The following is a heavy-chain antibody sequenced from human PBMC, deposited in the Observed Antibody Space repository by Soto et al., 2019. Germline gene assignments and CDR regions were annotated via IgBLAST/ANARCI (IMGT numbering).Heavy chain of an antibody. D-gene: IGHD3-3*01. CDR1: GGSFSGYY. CDR3: ARDRRYYDFWSGYSKGGDY. V-gene: IGHV4-34*01. CDR2: INHSGST. J-gene: IGHJ4*02. Sequence: SETLSLTCAVYGGSFSGYYWSWIRQPPGKGLEWIGEINHSGSTNYNPSLKSRVTISVDTSKNQFSLKLSSVTTADTAVYYCARDRRYYDFWSGYSKGGDYWGQGTLVTVSS.